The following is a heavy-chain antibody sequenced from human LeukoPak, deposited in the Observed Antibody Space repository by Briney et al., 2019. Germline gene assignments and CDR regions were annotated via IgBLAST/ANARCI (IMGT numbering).Heavy chain of an antibody. J-gene: IGHJ3*02. CDR1: GFNFNNYV. V-gene: IGHV3-30*03. D-gene: IGHD3-10*01. CDR3: ARGAEKILSFGEYPSDAFDI. CDR2: ISFDGRKK. Sequence: GGSLRLSCAASGFNFNNYVMHWVRQAPGKGLEWVTEISFDGRKKTYVDSVKGRFTISRDSPKNTVYLQMDSLRAEDTAVYYCARGAEKILSFGEYPSDAFDIWGQGTMVSVTS.